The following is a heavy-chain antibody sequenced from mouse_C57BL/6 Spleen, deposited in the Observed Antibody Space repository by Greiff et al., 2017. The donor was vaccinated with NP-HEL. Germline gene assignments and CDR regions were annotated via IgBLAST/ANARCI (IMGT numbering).Heavy chain of an antibody. CDR3: ARNYDYDGGYYAMDY. CDR1: GFSLTSYA. V-gene: IGHV2-9-1*01. J-gene: IGHJ4*01. CDR2: IWTGGGT. D-gene: IGHD2-4*01. Sequence: QVQLKESGPGLVAPSQSLSITCTVSGFSLTSYAISWVRQPPGKGLEWLGVIWTGGGTNYNSALKSRLSISKDNSKSQVFLKMNSLQTDDAARYYCARNYDYDGGYYAMDYWGQGTSVTVSS.